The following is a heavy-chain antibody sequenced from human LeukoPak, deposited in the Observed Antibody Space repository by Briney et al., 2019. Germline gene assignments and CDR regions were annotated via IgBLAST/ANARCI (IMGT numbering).Heavy chain of an antibody. CDR2: ISWNSGSI. J-gene: IGHJ4*02. D-gene: IGHD1-26*01. V-gene: IGHV3-9*01. Sequence: GRSLRLSCAASGFTFDDYAMHWVRQAPGKGLEWVSGISWNSGSIGYADSVKGRFTISRDNAKNTLYLQMNSLRAEDTAVYYCARVGATSWYWGQGTLVTVSS. CDR1: GFTFDDYA. CDR3: ARVGATSWY.